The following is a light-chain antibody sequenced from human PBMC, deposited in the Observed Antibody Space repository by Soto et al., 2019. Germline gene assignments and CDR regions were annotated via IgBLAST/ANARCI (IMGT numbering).Light chain of an antibody. Sequence: EIVMTQSPATLSVSPGERATLSCRASQSVSSNLAWYQQKPGQAPRLLIYGASTRATGIPARFSGSGSGTELTLTLSSLQSEDFAVYYCQQYNNWRPQTFGQGTKVEIK. J-gene: IGKJ1*01. CDR2: GAS. CDR1: QSVSSN. V-gene: IGKV3-15*01. CDR3: QQYNNWRPQT.